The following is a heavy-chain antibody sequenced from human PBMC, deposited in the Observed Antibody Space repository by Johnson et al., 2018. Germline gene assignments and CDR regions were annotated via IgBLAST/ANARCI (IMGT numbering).Heavy chain of an antibody. V-gene: IGHV3-21*01. CDR2: ISSSSRYI. D-gene: IGHD3-22*01. J-gene: IGHJ1*01. CDR3: ARDNLYDYDSSAYYFGGYFQH. Sequence: VQLVESGGGLVQPGGSLRLSCAASGFTFSSYSMNWVRQAPGKGLALVSSISSSSRYIYYADSAKGRFPISRDNAKNSLYLQMNSLRAEDTAVYYCARDNLYDYDSSAYYFGGYFQHWGQGTLVTVSS. CDR1: GFTFSSYS.